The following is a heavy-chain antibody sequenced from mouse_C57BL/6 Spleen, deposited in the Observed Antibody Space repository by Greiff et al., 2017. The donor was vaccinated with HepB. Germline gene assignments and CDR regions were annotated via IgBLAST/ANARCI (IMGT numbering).Heavy chain of an antibody. J-gene: IGHJ4*01. CDR3: ARHDYGSSSVDY. Sequence: QVQLKESGAELARPGASVKLSCKASGYTFTSYGISWVKQRTGQGLEWIGEIYPRSGNTYYNEKFKGKATLTADKSSSTAYMELRSLTSEDSAVYFCARHDYGSSSVDYWGQGTSVTVSS. CDR1: GYTFTSYG. CDR2: IYPRSGNT. D-gene: IGHD1-1*01. V-gene: IGHV1-81*01.